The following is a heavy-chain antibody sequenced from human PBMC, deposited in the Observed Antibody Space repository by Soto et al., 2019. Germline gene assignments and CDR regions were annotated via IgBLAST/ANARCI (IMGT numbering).Heavy chain of an antibody. J-gene: IGHJ5*02. V-gene: IGHV3-23*01. D-gene: IGHD2-21*02. CDR2: IDGSDGST. Sequence: GGALRLSFAASGFSFCQYSLYWVRQAPGKGLEWVSGIDGSDGSTYYADSVKGRFTISSDTTKNTVYLQLDSLRAEDTAVYFCAGRLRGSWGQGTLVTVSS. CDR3: AGRLRGS. CDR1: GFSFCQYS.